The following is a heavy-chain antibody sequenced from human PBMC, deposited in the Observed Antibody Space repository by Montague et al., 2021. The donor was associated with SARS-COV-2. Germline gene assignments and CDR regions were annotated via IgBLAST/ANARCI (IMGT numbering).Heavy chain of an antibody. CDR1: GFTFITYA. CDR3: AKDLGFSGTYGPDY. V-gene: IGHV3-23*01. D-gene: IGHD1-26*01. Sequence: SLRLSCAASGFTFITYAMSWVRQAPGKGLEWVSGISGAGFTTNYADSVKGRFTISRANPKNTLFLQMDSLRPEDTAIYYCAKDLGFSGTYGPDYWGQGILVTVSS. J-gene: IGHJ4*02. CDR2: ISGAGFTT.